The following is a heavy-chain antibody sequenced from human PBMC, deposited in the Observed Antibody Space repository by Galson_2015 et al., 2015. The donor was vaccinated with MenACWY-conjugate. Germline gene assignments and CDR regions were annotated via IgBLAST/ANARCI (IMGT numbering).Heavy chain of an antibody. Sequence: GAEVKKPGESLKISCKGSGYNFITYWIGWVRQMPGKGLEWMGLFNPANSETRYSPSFQGQVTISADESISTAYLQWTSLKASDTAMYYCARHPPGGRGLDVWGRGTTVTVSS. CDR2: FNPANSET. CDR3: ARHPPGGRGLDV. J-gene: IGHJ6*02. D-gene: IGHD1-26*01. CDR1: GYNFITYW. V-gene: IGHV5-51*01.